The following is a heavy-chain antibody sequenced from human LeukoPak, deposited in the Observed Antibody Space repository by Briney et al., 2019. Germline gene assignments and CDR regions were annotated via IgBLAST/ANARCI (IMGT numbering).Heavy chain of an antibody. Sequence: PGGSLRLSCAASGFTFSSYSMNWVRQAPGKGLEWVSSIISSSSYIYYADSVKGRFTISRDNAKNSLYLQMNSLRAEDTAVYYCARDPQGSIFGVVISHAFDIWGQGTMVTVSS. V-gene: IGHV3-21*01. D-gene: IGHD3-3*01. J-gene: IGHJ3*02. CDR3: ARDPQGSIFGVVISHAFDI. CDR2: IISSSSYI. CDR1: GFTFSSYS.